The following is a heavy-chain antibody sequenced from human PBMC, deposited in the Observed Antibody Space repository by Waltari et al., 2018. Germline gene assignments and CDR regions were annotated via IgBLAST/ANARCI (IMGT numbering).Heavy chain of an antibody. CDR2: IPYTGAT. V-gene: IGHV4-39*01. CDR1: GGSITTNRHY. D-gene: IGHD3-16*01. CDR3: ATYVGASIGTAAFDV. J-gene: IGHJ3*01. Sequence: QLHLQESGPGLVQPSETLSLTCSVSGGSITTNRHYWGWSHQPPGKGLECTATIPYTGATYTNPSLKSRVTISVDTFKNQFSLKLSSVTAADTAVYYCATYVGASIGTAAFDVWGQGTMVTVSS.